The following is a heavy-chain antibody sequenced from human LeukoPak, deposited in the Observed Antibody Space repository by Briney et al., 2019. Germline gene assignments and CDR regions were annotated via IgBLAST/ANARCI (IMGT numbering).Heavy chain of an antibody. D-gene: IGHD2-2*01. CDR1: GYSISSGYY. CDR2: IYHSGST. CDR3: ARRRYCSSTSCYYMDV. V-gene: IGHV4-38-2*01. Sequence: PSETLSLTCAVSGYSISSGYYWGWIRQPPGKGLEWIGSIYHSGSTYYNPSLKSRVTISVDTSKNQFSLKLSSVTAADTAVYYCARRRYCSSTSCYYMDVWGKGTTVTVSS. J-gene: IGHJ6*03.